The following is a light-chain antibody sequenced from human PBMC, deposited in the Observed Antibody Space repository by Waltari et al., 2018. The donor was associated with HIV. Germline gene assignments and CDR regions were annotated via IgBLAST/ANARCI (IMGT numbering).Light chain of an antibody. CDR1: SSDVGGYGY. J-gene: IGLJ2*01. CDR2: GVN. CDR3: SSYAGTDNFVL. Sequence: QSALTQPPSASGSPGQSVTISCTGTSSDVGGYGYVSWYQQHPGQAPRLIISGVNKRPSGVRARFSGSNSGNTASLTVSGLQAEDEAHYFCSSYAGTDNFVLFGGGTNLTFL. V-gene: IGLV2-8*01.